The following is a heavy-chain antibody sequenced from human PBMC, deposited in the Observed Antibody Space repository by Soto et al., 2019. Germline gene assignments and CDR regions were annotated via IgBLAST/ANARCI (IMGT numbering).Heavy chain of an antibody. V-gene: IGHV3-23*01. J-gene: IGHJ4*02. CDR2: ISGSGGST. CDR3: AKDQDYDILTGYCFDY. Sequence: GGSLRLSCAASGFTFSSYAMSWVRQAPGKGLEWVSAISGSGGSTYYADSVKGRFTISRDNSKNTLYLQMNSLRAEDTAVYYCAKDQDYDILTGYCFDYWGQGTLVTVSS. D-gene: IGHD3-9*01. CDR1: GFTFSSYA.